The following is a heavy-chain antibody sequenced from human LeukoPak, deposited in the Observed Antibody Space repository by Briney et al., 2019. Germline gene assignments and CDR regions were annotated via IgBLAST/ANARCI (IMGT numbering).Heavy chain of an antibody. J-gene: IGHJ4*02. D-gene: IGHD6-13*01. Sequence: GGSLRLSCAASGFTFDDYAMHWVRQAPGKGLEWVSLISGDGGSTYYADSVKGRFTISRDNSKNSLYLQMNSLRTEDTALYYCAKDIDAPGYSSSWYPDYWGQGTLVTVSS. V-gene: IGHV3-43*02. CDR1: GFTFDDYA. CDR3: AKDIDAPGYSSSWYPDY. CDR2: ISGDGGST.